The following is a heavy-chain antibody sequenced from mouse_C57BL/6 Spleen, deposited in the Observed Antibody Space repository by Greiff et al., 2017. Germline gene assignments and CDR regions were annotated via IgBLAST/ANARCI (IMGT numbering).Heavy chain of an antibody. CDR1: GYTFTEYT. D-gene: IGHD1-1*01. Sequence: QVHVKQSGAELVKPGASVKLSCKASGYTFTEYTIHWVKQRSGQGLEWIGWFYPGSGSIKYNEKFKDKATLTADKSSSTVYMELSRLTSEDSAFYCCARHEGDYYGSSWGFDYWGQGTTLTVSS. CDR3: ARHEGDYYGSSWGFDY. J-gene: IGHJ2*01. CDR2: FYPGSGSI. V-gene: IGHV1-62-2*01.